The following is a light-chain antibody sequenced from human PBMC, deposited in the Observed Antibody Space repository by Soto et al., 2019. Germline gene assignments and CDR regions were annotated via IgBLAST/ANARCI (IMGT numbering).Light chain of an antibody. Sequence: QSALTQPPSASGSLGQSVTISCTGTRSDVGGYNYVSWYQQHPGKAPKLMIYEVRNRPSGISNRFSGSKSGNTASLTISGLQAEDEADYYCTSYTSSSPYVFGTGTKVTVL. CDR1: RSDVGGYNY. CDR3: TSYTSSSPYV. J-gene: IGLJ1*01. CDR2: EVR. V-gene: IGLV2-14*01.